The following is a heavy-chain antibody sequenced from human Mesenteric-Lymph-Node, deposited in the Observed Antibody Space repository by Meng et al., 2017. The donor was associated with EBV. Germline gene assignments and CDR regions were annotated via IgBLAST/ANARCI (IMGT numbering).Heavy chain of an antibody. D-gene: IGHD1-14*01. Sequence: VLWVGWCAGVALPGWSLHLSCAASGFTFSSYGMHWFRQAPGKGLEWVSAITSNGGRAYYADPVKGRFTISRDSSKNMLYLQMSSLRAEDTAVYYCARDRTSARTYYFDDWGQGTLVTVSS. CDR1: GFTFSSYG. V-gene: IGHV3-23*04. CDR2: ITSNGGRA. CDR3: ARDRTSARTYYFDD. J-gene: IGHJ4*02.